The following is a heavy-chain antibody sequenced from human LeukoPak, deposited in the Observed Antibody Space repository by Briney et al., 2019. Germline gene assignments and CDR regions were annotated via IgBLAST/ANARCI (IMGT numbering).Heavy chain of an antibody. V-gene: IGHV4-59*08. Sequence: SETLSLTCTVSGGSISSYYWSWIRQPPGKGLEWIGYIYYSGSTNYNPSLKSRVTISVDTSKNQFSLKLSSVTAADTSVYYCARTLTYYYGMDVWGQGTTVTVSS. J-gene: IGHJ6*02. CDR1: GGSISSYY. CDR3: ARTLTYYYGMDV. D-gene: IGHD3-9*01. CDR2: IYYSGST.